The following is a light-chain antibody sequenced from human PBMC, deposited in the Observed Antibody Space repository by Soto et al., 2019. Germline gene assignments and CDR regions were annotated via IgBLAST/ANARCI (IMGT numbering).Light chain of an antibody. CDR1: QSVSNTY. Sequence: EIVLTQSPGTLSLSPGERATLSCRAGQSVSNTYLAWYQQKPGQGPRLLIYAASIRATGIPDRFSGSGSGTDFTLTISRLEPEDFAVYYCQQYGSSPLTFGGGTKVDIK. J-gene: IGKJ4*01. CDR3: QQYGSSPLT. V-gene: IGKV3-20*01. CDR2: AAS.